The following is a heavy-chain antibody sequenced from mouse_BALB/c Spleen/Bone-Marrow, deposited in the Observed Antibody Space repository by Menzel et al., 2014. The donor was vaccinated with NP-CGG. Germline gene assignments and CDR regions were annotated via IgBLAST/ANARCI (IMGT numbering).Heavy chain of an antibody. Sequence: EVKVVESGGDLVQPGGSRKLSCAASGFTFSAFGMHWVRQAPERGLEWVAYIISGSNTIYYSDKVKGRFTISRDNPKNSLFLQMTSLRSEDTAMYYCARSRYDVGWFAYWGQGTLVTVPA. CDR1: GFTFSAFG. CDR3: ARSRYDVGWFAY. J-gene: IGHJ3*01. V-gene: IGHV5-17*02. CDR2: IISGSNTI. D-gene: IGHD2-14*01.